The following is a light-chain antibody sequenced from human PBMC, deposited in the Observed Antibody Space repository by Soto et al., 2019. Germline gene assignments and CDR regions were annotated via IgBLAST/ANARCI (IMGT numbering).Light chain of an antibody. CDR1: QGISSA. CDR3: QHFNGYPRT. Sequence: AIQLTQSPSSLSASIGDRVTITCRASQGISSALAWYQKKPVKAPSLLIYGASTLESGVPSSFIGNVSGTDFTLTISNLQPEDFAPYYCQHFNGYPRTFGQGTRLEIK. J-gene: IGKJ5*01. CDR2: GAS. V-gene: IGKV1-13*02.